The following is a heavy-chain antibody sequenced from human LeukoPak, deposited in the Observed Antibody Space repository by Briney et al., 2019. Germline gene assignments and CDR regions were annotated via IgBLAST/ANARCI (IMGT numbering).Heavy chain of an antibody. V-gene: IGHV3-7*01. D-gene: IGHD6-19*01. CDR1: GFSFSTSW. Sequence: GGSLRLSCTASGFSFSTSWMSWVRQTPGKGLEWVANIKKDGSEEYYVDSVKTRFTISRDNAKNSLYLQLNSLIVEDTAVYYCARLSTSVAGGDHWGQGTLATVSS. CDR2: IKKDGSEE. J-gene: IGHJ4*02. CDR3: ARLSTSVAGGDH.